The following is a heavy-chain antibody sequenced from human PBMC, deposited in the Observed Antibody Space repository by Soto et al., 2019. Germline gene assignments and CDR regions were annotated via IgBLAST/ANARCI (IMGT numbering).Heavy chain of an antibody. V-gene: IGHV4-59*01. J-gene: IGHJ3*02. CDR2: VYNNGGT. CDR3: ARGDYYDTSGYYSGFDI. D-gene: IGHD3-22*01. CDR1: GGSISSDY. Sequence: SETLSLTCTVSGGSISSDYWSWIRQPPGKGLEWVGYVYNNGGTKYNPSLKSRVTISVDTSNNQFSLKLTSVTAADTAVYYCARGDYYDTSGYYSGFDIWGRGTMVTVSS.